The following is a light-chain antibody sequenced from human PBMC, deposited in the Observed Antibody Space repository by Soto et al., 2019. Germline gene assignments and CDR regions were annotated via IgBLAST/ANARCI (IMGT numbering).Light chain of an antibody. J-gene: IGKJ1*01. V-gene: IGKV3-11*01. CDR3: QQRSSWPRT. Sequence: EIVLTQSPATLSLSPGEGATLSCRASQSVGRYLVWYQQKPGQAPGLLIYDAYNRATGIPARFSGSESGTDFTLTISSLEPEDFALYYCQQRSSWPRTFGRGTKVEIK. CDR1: QSVGRY. CDR2: DAY.